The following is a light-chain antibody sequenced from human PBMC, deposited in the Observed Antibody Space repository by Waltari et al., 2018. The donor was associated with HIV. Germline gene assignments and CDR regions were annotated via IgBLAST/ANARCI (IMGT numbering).Light chain of an antibody. CDR3: CSYTGTYTFV. Sequence: QSALTHPRSVSGSPGQSATTPCSGASSDVGGYNFVSWYKQHPGKAPKVMMYEVNKRPSGVPDRFSGSKSGNTASLTISGLQAEDEADYYCCSYTGTYTFVFGGGTKLTVL. V-gene: IGLV2-11*01. J-gene: IGLJ2*01. CDR1: SSDVGGYNF. CDR2: EVN.